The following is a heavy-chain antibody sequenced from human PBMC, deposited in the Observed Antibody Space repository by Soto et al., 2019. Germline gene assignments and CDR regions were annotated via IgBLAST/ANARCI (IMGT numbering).Heavy chain of an antibody. CDR1: GYTFNTYF. CDR2: ISPHNGNT. V-gene: IGHV1-18*01. CDR3: ARDTGNAFDD. Sequence: HVQLVQSGGELKKPGASVKVSCNTSGYTFNTYFITWVRQAPGQGLEWMGWISPHNGNTNYAEKFQGRVTMTPDTITKTAYMELRNLRIDDTAVYYCARDTGNAFDDWGQGTPVTVSS. J-gene: IGHJ4*02.